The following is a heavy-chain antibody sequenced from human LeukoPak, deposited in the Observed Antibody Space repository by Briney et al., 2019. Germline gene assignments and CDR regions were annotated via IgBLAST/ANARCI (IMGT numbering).Heavy chain of an antibody. CDR3: ARSIWGPHLRYFDY. Sequence: SPSETLSLTCTVSGGSISSSSYYWGWIRQPPGKGLEWIGSIYYSGSTYYNPSLKSRVTISVDTSKNQFSLKLSSVTAADTAVYYCARSIWGPHLRYFDYWGQGTLVTVSS. J-gene: IGHJ4*02. V-gene: IGHV4-39*01. D-gene: IGHD3-9*01. CDR2: IYYSGST. CDR1: GGSISSSSYY.